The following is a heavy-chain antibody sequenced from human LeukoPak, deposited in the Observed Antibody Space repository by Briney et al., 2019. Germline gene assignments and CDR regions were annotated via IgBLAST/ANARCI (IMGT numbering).Heavy chain of an antibody. CDR1: GFTFSNAW. CDR2: IKSKTDRGTT. CDR3: TTDNPHFGY. J-gene: IGHJ4*02. V-gene: IGHV3-15*01. Sequence: GGSLRLSCAASGFTFSNAWMTWVRQAPGKGLEWVGRIKSKTDRGTTDYTAPVKGRFTISRDDSKNTLYLQMNSLKTEDTAVYFCTTDNPHFGYWGQGTLVTVSS.